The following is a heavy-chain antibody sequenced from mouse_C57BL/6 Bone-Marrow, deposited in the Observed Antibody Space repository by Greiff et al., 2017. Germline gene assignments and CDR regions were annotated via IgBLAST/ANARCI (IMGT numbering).Heavy chain of an antibody. J-gene: IGHJ1*03. V-gene: IGHV1-50*01. Sequence: QVQLQQSGAELVKPGASVKLSCKASGYTFTSYWMQWVKQRPGQGLEWIGEIDPSDSYTNYNQKFKGKATLTVDTSSSTAYVQLSSLTSEASAVYYGEKDYYGSRWYFDVWGTGTTVTVSS. CDR1: GYTFTSYW. D-gene: IGHD1-1*01. CDR3: EKDYYGSRWYFDV. CDR2: IDPSDSYT.